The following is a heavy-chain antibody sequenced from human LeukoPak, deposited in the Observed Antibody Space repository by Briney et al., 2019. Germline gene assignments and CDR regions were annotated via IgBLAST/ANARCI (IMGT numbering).Heavy chain of an antibody. CDR1: GYTFTSYD. Sequence: ASVKVSCKASGYTFTSYDINWVRQATGQGLEWMGWMNPNSGNTGYAQKFQGRVTITRNTSISTAYMELSSLRSEDTAVYYCAKWGYCSSTRCLGAFDYWGQGTLVTVSS. J-gene: IGHJ4*02. CDR3: AKWGYCSSTRCLGAFDY. V-gene: IGHV1-8*03. D-gene: IGHD2-2*01. CDR2: MNPNSGNT.